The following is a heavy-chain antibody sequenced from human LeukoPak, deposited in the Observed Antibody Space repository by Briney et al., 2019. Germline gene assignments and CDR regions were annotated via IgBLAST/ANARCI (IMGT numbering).Heavy chain of an antibody. Sequence: GGSLRLSCAASGFTFSSYGMHWVRQAPGKGLEWVAVISYDGSNKYYADSVKGRFTISRDNAKNSLYLQMNSLRAEDTAVYYCASGEMATPFDYWGQGTLVTVSS. V-gene: IGHV3-30*03. CDR1: GFTFSSYG. CDR2: ISYDGSNK. CDR3: ASGEMATPFDY. J-gene: IGHJ4*02. D-gene: IGHD5-24*01.